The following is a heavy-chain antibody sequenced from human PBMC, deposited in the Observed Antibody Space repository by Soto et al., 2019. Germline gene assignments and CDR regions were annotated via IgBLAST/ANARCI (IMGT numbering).Heavy chain of an antibody. CDR1: GGTFSSYA. V-gene: IGHV1-69*01. Sequence: QVQLVQSGAEVKKPGSSVKVSCKASGGTFSSYAISWVRQAPGQGLEWMGGTIPIFGTANYAQKFQGRVTITADESTSTAYMELSSLRSEDTAVYYCASPTDDYVWGSYRYTDAFDIWGQGTMVTVSS. CDR3: ASPTDDYVWGSYRYTDAFDI. CDR2: TIPIFGTA. J-gene: IGHJ3*02. D-gene: IGHD3-16*02.